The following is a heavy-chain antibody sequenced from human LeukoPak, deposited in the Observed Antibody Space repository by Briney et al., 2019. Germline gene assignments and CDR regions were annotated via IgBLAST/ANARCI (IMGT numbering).Heavy chain of an antibody. CDR2: ISSSSGYI. Sequence: GGSLRLSCAASGFTFSSYSMNWVRQALGKGLEWVSSISSSSGYIYYADSVKGRFTISRDNAKNSLYLQMNSLRAEDTAVYYCARSMVRGALDYWGQGTLVTVSS. D-gene: IGHD3-10*01. J-gene: IGHJ4*02. V-gene: IGHV3-21*01. CDR1: GFTFSSYS. CDR3: ARSMVRGALDY.